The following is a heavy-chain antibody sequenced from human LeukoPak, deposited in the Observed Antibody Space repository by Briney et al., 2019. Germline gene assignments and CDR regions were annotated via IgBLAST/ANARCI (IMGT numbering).Heavy chain of an antibody. CDR2: IIPIFATA. Sequence: SVKVSCKASGGTFSSYAISWVRQAPGQGLEWMGGIIPIFATANYAQKFQGRVTITTDESTRTAYMELSSLRSEDTAVYYCAGGYCSSTSCYTMDHWFDPWGQGTLVTVSS. V-gene: IGHV1-69*05. CDR1: GGTFSSYA. D-gene: IGHD2-2*02. J-gene: IGHJ5*02. CDR3: AGGYCSSTSCYTMDHWFDP.